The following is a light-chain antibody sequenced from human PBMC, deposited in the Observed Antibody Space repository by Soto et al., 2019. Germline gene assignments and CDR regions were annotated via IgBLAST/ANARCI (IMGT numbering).Light chain of an antibody. V-gene: IGLV1-40*01. CDR3: QSYDSSLSAWV. CDR1: SSNIGAHYD. J-gene: IGLJ3*02. Sequence: QAVLTQPPSVSGAPGQRVTISCTGSSSNIGAHYDVHWYQQLPGTAPKLLIYRNSNRPSGVPDRLSGSKSGTSASLSIAGLQAEDEADYYCQSYDSSLSAWVFGGGTQLTVL. CDR2: RNS.